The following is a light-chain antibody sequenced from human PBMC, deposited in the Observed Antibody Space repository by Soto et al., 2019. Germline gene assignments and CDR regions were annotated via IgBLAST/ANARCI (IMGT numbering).Light chain of an antibody. Sequence: QSALTQPPSASGSPGQSVTISCTGTSSDVGGYNSVSWYQQHPGKAPKLLIYEVTKRPSGVPDRFSGSKSGNTASLTVSGLQAEDEGDYYCSVYAGTDHYVFGSGTKLTVL. CDR3: SVYAGTDHYV. V-gene: IGLV2-8*01. CDR2: EVT. CDR1: SSDVGGYNS. J-gene: IGLJ1*01.